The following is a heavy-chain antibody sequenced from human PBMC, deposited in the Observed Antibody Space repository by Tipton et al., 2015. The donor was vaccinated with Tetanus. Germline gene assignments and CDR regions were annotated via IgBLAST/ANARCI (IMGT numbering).Heavy chain of an antibody. CDR3: ARDQLDH. V-gene: IGHV1-18*01. CDR1: GYTFTSYA. CDR2: ISGYNGNT. Sequence: QVQLVQSGGEVKKPGASVKVSCKASGYTFTSYAVTWVRQAPGQGLEWMGWISGYNGNTNFSQKFQGRLTMTRDTSTSTAYMKLRSLRSDDTAVYFCARDQLDHWGQGTLVTVSS. J-gene: IGHJ4*02.